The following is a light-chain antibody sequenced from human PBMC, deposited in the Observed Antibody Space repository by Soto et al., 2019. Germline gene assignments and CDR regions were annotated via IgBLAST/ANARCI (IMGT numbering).Light chain of an antibody. J-gene: IGKJ1*01. CDR1: QSVSSSY. CDR3: QQYNSYPRT. CDR2: GAS. V-gene: IGKV3-20*01. Sequence: EIVLTQSPGTLSLSPGERATLSCRASQSVSSSYLAWYQQKPGQAPRLLIYGASSRATGIPDRFSGSGSGTDFTLTISRLEPEDFVTYYCQQYNSYPRTFGQGTKVEIK.